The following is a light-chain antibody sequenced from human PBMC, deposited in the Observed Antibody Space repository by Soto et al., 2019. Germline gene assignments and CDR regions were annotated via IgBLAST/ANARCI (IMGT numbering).Light chain of an antibody. Sequence: QLVLTQPPSVSGAPGQRVTISCTGSNSNIGAGYDVHWYQQLPGTAPKLLIYGNNNRPSGVPDRFSGSKSVTSASLAITGLQTEDEADYYCQSYDSSLGGYWVFGGGTKLTVL. CDR3: QSYDSSLGGYWV. V-gene: IGLV1-40*01. CDR1: NSNIGAGYD. CDR2: GNN. J-gene: IGLJ3*02.